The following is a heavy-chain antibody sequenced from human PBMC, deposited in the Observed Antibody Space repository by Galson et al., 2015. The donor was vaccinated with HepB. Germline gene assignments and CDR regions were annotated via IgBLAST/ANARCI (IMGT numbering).Heavy chain of an antibody. J-gene: IGHJ5*02. Sequence: SLRLSCAASGFTFSSYSMNWVRQAPGKGLEWVSYISSSSSTIYYADSVKGRFTISRDNAKNSLYLQMNSLRAEDTAVYYCASFNDYYDSSGYSAWFDPWGQGTLVTVSS. CDR2: ISSSSSTI. CDR3: ASFNDYYDSSGYSAWFDP. D-gene: IGHD3-22*01. CDR1: GFTFSSYS. V-gene: IGHV3-48*01.